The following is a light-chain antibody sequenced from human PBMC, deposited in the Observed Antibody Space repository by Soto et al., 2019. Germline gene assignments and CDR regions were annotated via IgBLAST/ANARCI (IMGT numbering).Light chain of an antibody. J-gene: IGKJ2*01. Sequence: EIGLTQSPGTLSLSPGERATLSCRASHSVSSSYLAWYQQKPGQAPRLLIYGASSRATGIPDRFSGSGSGTDLTLSISRLEPEDFAVYYCQQDGSSPGTFGQGTKLEIK. CDR2: GAS. CDR1: HSVSSSY. V-gene: IGKV3-20*01. CDR3: QQDGSSPGT.